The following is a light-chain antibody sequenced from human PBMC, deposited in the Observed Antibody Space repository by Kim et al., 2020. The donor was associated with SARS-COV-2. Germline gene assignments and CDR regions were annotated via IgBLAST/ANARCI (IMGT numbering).Light chain of an antibody. CDR3: QAWDSSTHVV. CDR1: KLGDKF. CDR2: QDT. V-gene: IGLV3-1*01. J-gene: IGLJ2*01. Sequence: SYELTQPPSVSVSPGQTASITCSGDKLGDKFACWYQQKPGQSPVLVIYQDTSRPSGIPERFSGSNSGNTATLTISGTQAMDEADYYCQAWDSSTHVVFGGGTQLTLL.